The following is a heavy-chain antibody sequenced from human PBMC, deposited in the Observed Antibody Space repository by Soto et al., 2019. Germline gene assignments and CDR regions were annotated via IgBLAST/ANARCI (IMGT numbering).Heavy chain of an antibody. CDR2: IYYSGST. Sequence: PSETLSLTCTVSGGSISSYYWSWIRQPPGKGLEWIGYIYYSGSTNYNPSLRSRVTISVDTSKNQFSLKLSSVTAADTAVYYCARRLGDYDLFDYWGQGTLVTVSS. CDR3: ARRLGDYDLFDY. V-gene: IGHV4-59*01. D-gene: IGHD4-17*01. J-gene: IGHJ4*02. CDR1: GGSISSYY.